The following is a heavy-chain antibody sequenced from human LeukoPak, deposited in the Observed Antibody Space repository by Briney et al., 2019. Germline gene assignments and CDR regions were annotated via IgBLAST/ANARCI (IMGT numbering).Heavy chain of an antibody. CDR3: TAATPDY. CDR1: GFTFSNFW. V-gene: IGHV3-7*02. J-gene: IGHJ4*02. CDR2: IKQDGGQK. D-gene: IGHD6-13*01. Sequence: GGSLRLSCAASGFTFSNFWMTWVRQAPGKGLEWVANIKQDGGQKYYVDSVKGRFTISSDNAKNSLYLQMNSLRAEDTAVYYCTAATPDYWGQGTLVTVCS.